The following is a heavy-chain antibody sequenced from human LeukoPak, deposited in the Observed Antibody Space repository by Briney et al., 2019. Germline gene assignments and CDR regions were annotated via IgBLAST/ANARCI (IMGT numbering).Heavy chain of an antibody. CDR2: MNPNRGNT. CDR1: GYTFTNYD. CDR3: ARSKVGSTTLPIDY. V-gene: IGHV1-8*01. Sequence: GASVTVSCKASGYTFTNYDINWVRQAPGQGLEWMGWMNPNRGNTGYAQMMQGRATITRNTAKTTAYMELSSLRSEDTAVYYCARSKVGSTTLPIDYWGQGTLVIVSS. D-gene: IGHD1-26*01. J-gene: IGHJ4*02.